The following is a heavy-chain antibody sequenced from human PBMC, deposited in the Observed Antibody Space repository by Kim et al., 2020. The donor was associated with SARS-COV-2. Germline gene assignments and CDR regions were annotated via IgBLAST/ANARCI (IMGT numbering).Heavy chain of an antibody. CDR1: GYTFTSYD. CDR2: MNPNSGNT. D-gene: IGHD3-9*01. CDR3: ARGRGRYFDWFRTNIDFDY. Sequence: ASVKVSRKASGYTFTSYDINWVRQATGQRLEWMGWMNPNSGNTGYAQKFQGRVTMTRNTSISTAYMELSSLRSEDTAMYYCARGRGRYFDWFRTNIDFDYWGQGTLVTVSS. J-gene: IGHJ4*02. V-gene: IGHV1-8*01.